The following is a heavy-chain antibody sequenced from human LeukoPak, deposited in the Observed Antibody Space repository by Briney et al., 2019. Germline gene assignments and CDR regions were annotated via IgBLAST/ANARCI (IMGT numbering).Heavy chain of an antibody. CDR2: IYYSGST. V-gene: IGHV4-59*08. CDR3: ARGHYGGNSPADDAFDI. Sequence: SETLSLTCTVSGGSISSYYWSWIRQPPGKGLEWIGYIYYSGSTNYNPSLKSRVTISVDTSKNQFSLKLSSVTAADTAVYYCARGHYGGNSPADDAFDIWGQGIMVTVSS. D-gene: IGHD4-23*01. CDR1: GGSISSYY. J-gene: IGHJ3*02.